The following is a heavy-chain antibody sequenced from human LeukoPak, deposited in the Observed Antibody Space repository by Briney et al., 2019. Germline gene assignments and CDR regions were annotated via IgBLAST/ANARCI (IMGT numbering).Heavy chain of an antibody. D-gene: IGHD3-10*01. CDR3: ARDTRGAFDI. Sequence: GGSLRLSCSASGFTLSNYWIHWVRQAPGKGLVWVSRINTDGSSTNYADSVRGRFTVSRDNAKNTLYLQMNSLRVEDTAVYYCARDTRGAFDIWGQGTMVTVSS. V-gene: IGHV3-74*01. CDR1: GFTLSNYW. CDR2: INTDGSST. J-gene: IGHJ3*02.